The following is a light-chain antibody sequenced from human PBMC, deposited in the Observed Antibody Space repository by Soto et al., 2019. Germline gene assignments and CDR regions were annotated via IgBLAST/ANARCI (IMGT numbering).Light chain of an antibody. CDR3: CSYAGTTTFYV. V-gene: IGLV2-23*02. CDR1: SSDVGRYNL. J-gene: IGLJ1*01. Sequence: QSVRTQPASVSGSPGQSITISCTGTSSDVGRYNLVSWYQHHPGKAPKLIIYDVTQWPSGASNRFSGSKSGNTASLTIFGLPAEDEADYYCCSYAGTTTFYVFGTGTKVTVL. CDR2: DVT.